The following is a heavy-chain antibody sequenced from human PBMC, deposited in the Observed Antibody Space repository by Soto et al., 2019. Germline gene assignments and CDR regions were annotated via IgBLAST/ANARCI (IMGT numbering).Heavy chain of an antibody. CDR1: GYTFTSYG. Sequence: GPEVKKPGASVKVSCKASGYTFTSYGISWVRQAPGQGLEWMGWISGYNGQTNYAQKFRGRVTITTDTSTGTAYMEMRSLRSDDTATFYCARDGRKELWVEGLNAMDVWGQGTTVTVSS. CDR2: ISGYNGQT. CDR3: ARDGRKELWVEGLNAMDV. V-gene: IGHV1-18*01. J-gene: IGHJ6*02. D-gene: IGHD1-26*01.